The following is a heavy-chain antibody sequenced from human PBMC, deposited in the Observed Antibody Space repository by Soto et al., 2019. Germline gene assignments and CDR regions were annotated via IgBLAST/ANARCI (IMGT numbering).Heavy chain of an antibody. D-gene: IGHD3-22*01. J-gene: IGHJ4*02. CDR2: INHSGST. V-gene: IGHV4-34*01. CDR3: AGLLPYVRSGYHLNY. Sequence: SETLSLTCAVYGGSFSGYYWSWIRQPPGKGLEWIGEINHSGSTNYNPSLKSRVTISVDTSKNQFSLKLSSVTAADTAVFYCAGLLPYVRSGYHLNYLGQGTLVTVSS. CDR1: GGSFSGYY.